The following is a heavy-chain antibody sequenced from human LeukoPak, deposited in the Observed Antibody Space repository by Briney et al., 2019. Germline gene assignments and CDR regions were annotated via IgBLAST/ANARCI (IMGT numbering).Heavy chain of an antibody. Sequence: GGSPRLSCEASGFTFSSYRMNWVRQGPGKGLEWVSSISSSSTYIYYADSVKGRFTISRDNAKNSLYLQMNSLRAEDTAVYYCAELGITMIGGVWGKGTTVTISS. V-gene: IGHV3-21*01. D-gene: IGHD3-10*02. CDR2: ISSSSTYI. CDR1: GFTFSSYR. CDR3: AELGITMIGGV. J-gene: IGHJ6*04.